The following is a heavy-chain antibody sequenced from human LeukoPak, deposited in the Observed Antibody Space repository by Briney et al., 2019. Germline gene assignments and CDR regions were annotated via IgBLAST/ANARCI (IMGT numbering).Heavy chain of an antibody. V-gene: IGHV4-30-4*01. J-gene: IGHJ6*02. CDR1: GGSISSGDYY. Sequence: SETLSLTCTVSGGSISSGDYYWSWIRQPPGKGLEWIGYIYYSGSTYYNPSLKSRVTISVDTSKNQFSLKLSSVTAADTAVYYCARVDSGYHYALGVWGQGTTVTVSS. D-gene: IGHD3-22*01. CDR3: ARVDSGYHYALGV. CDR2: IYYSGST.